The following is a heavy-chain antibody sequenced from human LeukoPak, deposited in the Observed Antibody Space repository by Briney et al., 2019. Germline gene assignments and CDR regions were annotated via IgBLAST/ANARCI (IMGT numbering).Heavy chain of an antibody. Sequence: GGSLRLSCAASAFTFSSYAMNWVRQAPGKGLEWVSTISGSGGGTYYADSVKGRFTISRDNPKNTLYPHMDSLRAEDTAVYYCAKDSAIVPAAPYGMDVWGQGTTVTVSS. J-gene: IGHJ6*02. CDR2: ISGSGGGT. CDR1: AFTFSSYA. CDR3: AKDSAIVPAAPYGMDV. D-gene: IGHD2-2*01. V-gene: IGHV3-23*01.